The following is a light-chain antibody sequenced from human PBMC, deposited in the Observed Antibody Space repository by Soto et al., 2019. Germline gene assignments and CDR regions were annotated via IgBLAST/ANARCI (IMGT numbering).Light chain of an antibody. V-gene: IGKV3-15*01. Sequence: EIVMTQSPATLSVSPGERVALSCRASQSVRSNVAWYQQKPGQAPRILIYDASTRATGIPARFSGSGSGTEFTLTISGLQSEDFGVYYCQQYNNWPYTFGQGTKLEIK. CDR1: QSVRSN. J-gene: IGKJ2*01. CDR3: QQYNNWPYT. CDR2: DAS.